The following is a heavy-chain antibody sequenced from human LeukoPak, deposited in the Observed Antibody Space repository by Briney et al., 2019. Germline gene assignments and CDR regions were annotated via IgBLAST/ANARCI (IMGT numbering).Heavy chain of an antibody. Sequence: GGSLGLSCAASGFTFSSYWMHWVRQAPGKGLVWVSRINSDGSSTSYADSVKGRFTISRDNAKNTLYLQMNSLRAEDTAVYYCARGDYYDSSGYRNWGQGTLVTVSS. J-gene: IGHJ4*02. CDR2: INSDGSST. V-gene: IGHV3-74*01. CDR3: ARGDYYDSSGYRN. CDR1: GFTFSSYW. D-gene: IGHD3-22*01.